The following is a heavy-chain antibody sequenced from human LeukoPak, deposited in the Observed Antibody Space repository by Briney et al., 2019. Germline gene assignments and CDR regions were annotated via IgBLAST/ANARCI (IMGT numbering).Heavy chain of an antibody. V-gene: IGHV3-21*01. J-gene: IGHJ3*02. D-gene: IGHD3-16*01. Sequence: GGSLRLSCAASGFTFSSDTMNWVRQAPGKGLEWVSSISGGSTYIYYVDSVKGRFTISRDNAENSLYLQMNSLRDEDTAVYYCAREGADGFDIWGQGTVVTVSS. CDR1: GFTFSSDT. CDR2: ISGGSTYI. CDR3: AREGADGFDI.